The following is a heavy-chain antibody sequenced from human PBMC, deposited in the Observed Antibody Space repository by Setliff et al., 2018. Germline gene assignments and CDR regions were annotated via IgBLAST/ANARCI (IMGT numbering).Heavy chain of an antibody. D-gene: IGHD1-26*01. Sequence: PGGSLRLSCEGSGFSFTDYSMNWVRQAPGKRLEWVSGVSGGGTVKHYAESVKGRFTISRDNSKNTLYLDMKRLRVEDTAIYSCAKVQRRGWYSYFEDAFDIWGQGTLVTVSS. J-gene: IGHJ4*02. V-gene: IGHV3-23*01. CDR1: GFSFTDYS. CDR2: VSGGGTVK. CDR3: AKVQRRGWYSYFEDAFDI.